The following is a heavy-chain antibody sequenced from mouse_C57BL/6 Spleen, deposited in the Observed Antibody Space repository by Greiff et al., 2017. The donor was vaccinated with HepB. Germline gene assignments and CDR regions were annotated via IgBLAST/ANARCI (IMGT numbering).Heavy chain of an antibody. CDR2: IDPETGGT. V-gene: IGHV1-15*01. D-gene: IGHD2-1*01. CDR3: TRSGDYGNYVGYFDY. Sequence: QVHVKQSGAELVRPGASVTLSCKASGYTFTDYEMHWVKQTPVHGLEWIGAIDPETGGTAYNQKFKGKAILTADKSSSTAYMELRSLTSEDSAVYYCTRSGDYGNYVGYFDYWGQGTTLTVSS. J-gene: IGHJ2*01. CDR1: GYTFTDYE.